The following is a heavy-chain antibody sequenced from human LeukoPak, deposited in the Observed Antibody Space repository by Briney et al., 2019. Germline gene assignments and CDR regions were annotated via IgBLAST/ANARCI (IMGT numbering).Heavy chain of an antibody. CDR2: ISSSSSYI. CDR3: AREIIVVVPAAIQNWFDP. D-gene: IGHD2-2*02. Sequence: GGSLRLSCAASGFTFSSYSMNWVRQAPGKGLEWVSSISSSSSYIYYADSVKGRFTISRDNAKNSLYLQMNSLRAEDTAVYYCAREIIVVVPAAIQNWFDPWGQGTLVTVSS. CDR1: GFTFSSYS. V-gene: IGHV3-21*01. J-gene: IGHJ5*02.